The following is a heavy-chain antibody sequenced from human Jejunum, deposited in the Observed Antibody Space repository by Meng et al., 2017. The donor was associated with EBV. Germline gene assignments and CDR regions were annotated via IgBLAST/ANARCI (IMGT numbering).Heavy chain of an antibody. V-gene: IGHV2-5*02. CDR3: AHKGSGSYPLDY. Sequence: ITLEQSGPTPLTPHTPLKLSCTFSGFSLSANGVCVAWISQPPGKALEWLAVIYWDNSRLYSPSLRSRLTITTDTSTNQVVLILTNMDTVDTATYYCAHKGSGSYPLDYWGQGTLVTVSS. CDR2: IYWDNSR. J-gene: IGHJ4*02. D-gene: IGHD1-26*01. CDR1: GFSLSANGVC.